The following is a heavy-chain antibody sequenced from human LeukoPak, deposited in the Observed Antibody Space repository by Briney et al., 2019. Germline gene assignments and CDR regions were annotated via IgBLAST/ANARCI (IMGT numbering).Heavy chain of an antibody. D-gene: IGHD1-26*01. Sequence: GGTLRLSCAASGFTFSSYGMSWVRQAPGKGLEWVSAISGSGGTTYYADSVKGRFTISRDNAKNSLSLQMNSLRAEDTAVYYCASRGSYNYFDYWGQGTLVTVSS. CDR1: GFTFSSYG. CDR2: ISGSGGTT. J-gene: IGHJ4*02. V-gene: IGHV3-23*01. CDR3: ASRGSYNYFDY.